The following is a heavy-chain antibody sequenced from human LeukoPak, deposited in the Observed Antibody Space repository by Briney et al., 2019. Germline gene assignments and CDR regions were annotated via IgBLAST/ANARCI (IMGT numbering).Heavy chain of an antibody. V-gene: IGHV4-39*02. CDR1: GGSISSSSYY. CDR2: IYYSGST. Sequence: SETLSLTCTVSGGSISSSSYYWGWIRQPPGKGLEWIGSIYYSGSTYYNPSLKSRVTISVDTSKNQFSLKLSSVTAADTAVYYCARDSGYSSGWYGYWGQGTLVTVSS. J-gene: IGHJ4*02. CDR3: ARDSGYSSGWYGY. D-gene: IGHD6-19*01.